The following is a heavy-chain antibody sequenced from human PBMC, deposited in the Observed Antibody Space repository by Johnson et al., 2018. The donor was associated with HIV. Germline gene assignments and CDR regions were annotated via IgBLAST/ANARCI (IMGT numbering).Heavy chain of an antibody. V-gene: IGHV3-11*04. CDR3: TKGGYSYGNAFDI. J-gene: IGHJ3*02. D-gene: IGHD5-18*01. CDR2: ISSDGSTI. Sequence: VQLVESGGGLVKPGGSLRLSCAASGFSFGDYYMSWIRQAPGKGLEWISYISSDGSTIDYADSVKGRFTISRDNGNNSLYLQMNSLRAEDAAVYYCTKGGYSYGNAFDIWGQGTVVTVSS. CDR1: GFSFGDYY.